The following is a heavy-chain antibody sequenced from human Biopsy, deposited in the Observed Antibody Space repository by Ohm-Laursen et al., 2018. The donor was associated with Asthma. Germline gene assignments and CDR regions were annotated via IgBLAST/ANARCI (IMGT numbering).Heavy chain of an antibody. J-gene: IGHJ4*02. D-gene: IGHD3-10*01. CDR3: ARERAGYYGSGSYLGY. V-gene: IGHV4-61*01. CDR2: IYYSGST. CDR1: GGSVSSGSYY. Sequence: PPGTLSLTCTVSGGSVSSGSYYWSWIRQPPGKGLEWIGYIYYSGSTNYNPSLKSRVTTSVDTSKNQFSLKLSSVTAADTAVYYCARERAGYYGSGSYLGYWGQGTLVTVSS.